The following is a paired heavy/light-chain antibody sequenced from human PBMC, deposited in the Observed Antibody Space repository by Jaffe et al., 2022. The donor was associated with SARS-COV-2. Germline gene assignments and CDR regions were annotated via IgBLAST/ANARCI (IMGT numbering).Heavy chain of an antibody. CDR1: GFTFSSYA. J-gene: IGHJ3*02. V-gene: IGHV3-30-3*01. D-gene: IGHD6-6*01. Sequence: QVQLVESGGGVVQPGRSLRLSCAASGFTFSSYAMHWVRQAPGKGLEWVAVISYDGSNKYYADSVKGRFTISRDNSKNTLYLQMNSLRAEDTAVYYCARGADVAARLRGGGDAFDIWGQGTMVTVSS. CDR2: ISYDGSNK. CDR3: ARGADVAARLRGGGDAFDI.
Light chain of an antibody. J-gene: IGLJ2*01. V-gene: IGLV3-21*02. CDR2: DDS. CDR1: NIGSKS. CDR3: QVWDSSSDQVV. Sequence: SYVLTQPPSVSVAPGQTARITCGGNNIGSKSVHWYQQKPGQAPVLVVYDDSDRPSGIPERFSGSNSGNTATLTISRVEAGDEADYYCQVWDSSSDQVVFGGGTKLTVL.